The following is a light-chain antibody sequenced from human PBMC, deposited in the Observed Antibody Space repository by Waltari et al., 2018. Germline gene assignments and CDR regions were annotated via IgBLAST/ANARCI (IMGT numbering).Light chain of an antibody. J-gene: IGLJ2*01. Sequence: QSVLTQPPSVSGAPGQLVTISCTGSSSNIRAGYDVPWYQQLPNTAPKLLIYSNSNRPSGVPDRFSASKSGTSASLAITGLQAEDEADYYCQSYDRSLSGVTFGGGTKLTVL. CDR1: SSNIRAGYD. CDR2: SNS. CDR3: QSYDRSLSGVT. V-gene: IGLV1-40*01.